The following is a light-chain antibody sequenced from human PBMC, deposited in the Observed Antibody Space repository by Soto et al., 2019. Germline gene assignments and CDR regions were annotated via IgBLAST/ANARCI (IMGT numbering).Light chain of an antibody. J-gene: IGLJ2*01. V-gene: IGLV1-40*01. CDR1: YSNIGAGSD. Sequence: QSVLTQPHSVSGALGPRVTIFCTGSYSNIGAGSDLQWYQQLAATAPTLLVYGNRNRPSGVPARFSGSKSGTSPSLAISGLQADDEDDYYCQSYDSSRFVVFGGGTKLTAL. CDR3: QSYDSSRFVV. CDR2: GNR.